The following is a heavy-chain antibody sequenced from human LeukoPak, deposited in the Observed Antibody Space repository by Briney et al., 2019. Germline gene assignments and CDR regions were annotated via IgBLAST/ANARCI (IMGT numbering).Heavy chain of an antibody. J-gene: IGHJ4*02. Sequence: GGSLRPSCAASGFTFSNYAVMWVRQAPGQGLELVSAITSGGAPRYADSVKGRLSISRDNSKNSLYLQMNSLRTEDTALYYCAKDAATMVRGVLDYWGQGTLVTVSS. CDR2: ITSGGAP. D-gene: IGHD3-10*01. V-gene: IGHV3-43*02. CDR1: GFTFSNYA. CDR3: AKDAATMVRGVLDY.